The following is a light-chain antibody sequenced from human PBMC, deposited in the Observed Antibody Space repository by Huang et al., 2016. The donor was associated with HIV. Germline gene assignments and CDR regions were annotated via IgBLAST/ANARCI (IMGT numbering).Light chain of an antibody. CDR2: DTS. Sequence: IVLMQSPATLSLSPGEGATLSCRASQSVSNFLGWYQQKPGQAPRLLIYDTSNRATGIPARFSGGGSVTDFTLTINSLEPEDSAVYYCQQRSNWPWTFGQGTKVEIK. V-gene: IGKV3-11*01. CDR1: QSVSNF. J-gene: IGKJ1*01. CDR3: QQRSNWPWT.